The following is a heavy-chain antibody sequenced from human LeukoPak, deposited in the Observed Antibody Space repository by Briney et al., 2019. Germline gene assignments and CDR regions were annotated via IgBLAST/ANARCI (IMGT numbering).Heavy chain of an antibody. V-gene: IGHV4-4*02. CDR2: IFPSGST. D-gene: IGHD5-12*01. Sequence: SETLSLTCAVSGGSITNNNWWSWVRQPPGQGLEWIGEIFPSGSTTYSPSLKSRVTISMDKSRNQFSLKLTSVTAADTAVYYCARDSISGHIGGSWGQGTLVTVSS. J-gene: IGHJ5*02. CDR1: GGSITNNNW. CDR3: ARDSISGHIGGS.